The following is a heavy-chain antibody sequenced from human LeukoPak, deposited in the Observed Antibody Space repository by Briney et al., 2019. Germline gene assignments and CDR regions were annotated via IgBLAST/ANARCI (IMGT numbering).Heavy chain of an antibody. D-gene: IGHD1-26*01. Sequence: TGGSLRLSCAASGFTFSSYAMTWVRQAPGKGLEWVSAISGSGDSAYYADSVKGRFTISRDNSKNTLYLQMDGLGAENTAVYYCAKFSGSYYYYYAMDVWGQGTTVTVSS. V-gene: IGHV3-23*01. CDR3: AKFSGSYYYYYAMDV. CDR2: ISGSGDSA. J-gene: IGHJ6*02. CDR1: GFTFSSYA.